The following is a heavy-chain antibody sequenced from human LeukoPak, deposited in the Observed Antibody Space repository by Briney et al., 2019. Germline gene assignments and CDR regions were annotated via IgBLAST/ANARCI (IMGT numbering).Heavy chain of an antibody. Sequence: GGSLRLSCAASGFTFSSYWMSWVRQAPGKGLEWVSYISSSSSTIYYADSVKGRFTISRDNAKNSLYLQMNSLRAEDTAVYYCARDSRYYYDSSGYSWGQGTLVTVSS. CDR1: GFTFSSYW. V-gene: IGHV3-48*01. D-gene: IGHD3-22*01. CDR3: ARDSRYYYDSSGYS. J-gene: IGHJ4*02. CDR2: ISSSSSTI.